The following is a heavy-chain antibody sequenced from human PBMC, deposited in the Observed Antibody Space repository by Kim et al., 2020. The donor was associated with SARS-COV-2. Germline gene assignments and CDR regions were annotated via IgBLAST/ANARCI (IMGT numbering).Heavy chain of an antibody. V-gene: IGHV3-23*01. J-gene: IGHJ4*02. D-gene: IGHD2-15*01. CDR2: TT. Sequence: TTHYIASVKGRCTISRDNSQNILYLQMNSLRAEDTAIYYCARVISPFDYWGQGALVTVSS. CDR3: ARVISPFDY.